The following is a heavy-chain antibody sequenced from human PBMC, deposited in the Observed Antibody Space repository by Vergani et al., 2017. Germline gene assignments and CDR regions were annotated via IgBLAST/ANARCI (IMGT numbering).Heavy chain of an antibody. CDR2: IYWEDDK. Sequence: QITLKESGPTLVKPTQTLTLTCTFSGFSLSTSGVGVGWIRQPPGKALEWLALIYWEDDKRYSPSLKSRLTITKDTSKNQVVLTMTNMDPVDTATYYCAHRRGPGEACSSTSCYRYYYGMDVWGQGTTVTVSS. CDR3: AHRRGPGEACSSTSCYRYYYGMDV. J-gene: IGHJ6*02. V-gene: IGHV2-5*02. D-gene: IGHD2-2*01. CDR1: GFSLSTSGVG.